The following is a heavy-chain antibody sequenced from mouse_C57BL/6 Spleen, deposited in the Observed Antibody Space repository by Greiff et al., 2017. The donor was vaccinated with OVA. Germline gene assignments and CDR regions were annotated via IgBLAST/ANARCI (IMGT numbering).Heavy chain of an antibody. V-gene: IGHV1-78*01. J-gene: IGHJ4*01. CDR3: AREGSSFYYAMDY. CDR2: IYTRDGST. Sequence: VMLVESDAELVKPGASVKISCKVSGYTFTDHTIHWMKQRPEQGLEWIGYIYTRDGSTKYNEKFKGKATLTADKSASTAYMQLNSLTSEDSAVYFCAREGSSFYYAMDYWGQGTSVTVSS. D-gene: IGHD1-1*01. CDR1: GYTFTDHT.